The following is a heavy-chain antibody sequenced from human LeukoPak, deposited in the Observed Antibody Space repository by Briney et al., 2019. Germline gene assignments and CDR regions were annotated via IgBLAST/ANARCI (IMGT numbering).Heavy chain of an antibody. CDR2: ISSSGSTI. J-gene: IGHJ4*02. Sequence: QSGGSLRLSCAASGFTFSSYEMNWVRQAPGKGLEWVSYISSSGSTIYYADSVKGRFTISRDNAKNSLYLQMNSLRAEDTAVYYCARGTDDYGDPSFDYWGQGTLVTVSS. CDR1: GFTFSSYE. CDR3: ARGTDDYGDPSFDY. D-gene: IGHD4-17*01. V-gene: IGHV3-48*03.